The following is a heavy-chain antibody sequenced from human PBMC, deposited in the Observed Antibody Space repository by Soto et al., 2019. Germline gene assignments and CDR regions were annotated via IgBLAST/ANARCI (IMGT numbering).Heavy chain of an antibody. V-gene: IGHV4-61*01. D-gene: IGHD6-13*01. J-gene: IGHJ4*02. CDR1: GGSVSSGRYY. CDR3: ARGLTLLSLVRGYFDY. Sequence: SETLSLTCTVSGGSVSSGRYYWSWIRQPPGKGLEWIGYIYYSGSTKYNPSLKSRVTISVDTSKNQFSLKLSSVTAADTAVYYCARGLTLLSLVRGYFDYWGQGTLVTVSS. CDR2: IYYSGST.